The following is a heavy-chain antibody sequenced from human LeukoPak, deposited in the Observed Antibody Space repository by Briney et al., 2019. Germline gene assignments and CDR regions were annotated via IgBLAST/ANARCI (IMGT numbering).Heavy chain of an antibody. CDR2: ISYIRST. J-gene: IGHJ5*02. CDR1: GGSISSYY. CDR3: ARFGGSSGWYSSVGWFDP. Sequence: PSETLSLTCTVSGGSISSYYWSWIRQPPGKGLEWIGYISYIRSTNYNPSRKSRVTISVATSKNQFSLKLSSVTAADTAVYYCARFGGSSGWYSSVGWFDPWGQGTLVTVSS. D-gene: IGHD6-19*01. V-gene: IGHV4-59*12.